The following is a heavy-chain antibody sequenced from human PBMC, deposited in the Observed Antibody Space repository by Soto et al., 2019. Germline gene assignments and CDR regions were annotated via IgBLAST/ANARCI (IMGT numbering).Heavy chain of an antibody. CDR2: MNPNSGNT. J-gene: IGHJ6*02. Sequence: ASVKVSCKASGYTFTSYDINWVRQATRQGLEWMGWMNPNSGNTGYAQKFQGRVTMTRNTSISTAYMELSSLRSEDTAVYYCARGLELEQQLPYYYGMDVWGQGTTVTVSS. CDR1: GYTFTSYD. CDR3: ARGLELEQQLPYYYGMDV. V-gene: IGHV1-8*01. D-gene: IGHD6-13*01.